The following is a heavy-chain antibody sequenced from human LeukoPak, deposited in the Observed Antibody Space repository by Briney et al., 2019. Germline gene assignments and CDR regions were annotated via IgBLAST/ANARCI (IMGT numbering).Heavy chain of an antibody. D-gene: IGHD4-17*01. J-gene: IGHJ6*03. Sequence: ASVKVSCKASGYTFTSYAMNWVRQAPGQGLEWMGWINTNTGNPTYAQGFTGRFVFSLDTSVSTAYLQISRLKAEDTAVYYCARAYGDYEPYYYYYMDVWGKGTTVTVSS. V-gene: IGHV7-4-1*02. CDR2: INTNTGNP. CDR3: ARAYGDYEPYYYYYMDV. CDR1: GYTFTSYA.